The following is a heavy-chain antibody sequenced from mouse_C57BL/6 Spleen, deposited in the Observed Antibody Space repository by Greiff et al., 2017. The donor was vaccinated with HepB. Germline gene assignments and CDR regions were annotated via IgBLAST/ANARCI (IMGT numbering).Heavy chain of an antibody. Sequence: QVQLQQSGAELVMPGASVKLSCKASGYTFTSYWMHWVKQRPGQGLEWIGEIDPSDSYTNYNQKFKGKSTLTVDKSSSTAYMQLSSLTSEDSAVYYCARDGSLWYFDVWGTGTTVTVSS. J-gene: IGHJ1*03. CDR3: ARDGSLWYFDV. CDR1: GYTFTSYW. D-gene: IGHD1-1*01. CDR2: IDPSDSYT. V-gene: IGHV1-69*01.